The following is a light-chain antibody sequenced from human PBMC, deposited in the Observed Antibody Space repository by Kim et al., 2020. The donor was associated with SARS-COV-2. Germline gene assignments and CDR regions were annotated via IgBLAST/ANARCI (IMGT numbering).Light chain of an antibody. CDR1: SSDVGGYNY. J-gene: IGLJ2*01. CDR2: EVS. Sequence: GQSVTLSCTGTSSDVGGYNYVSWYQQHPGKAPKLMIYEVSKRPSRVPDRFSGSKSGNTASLTVSGLQAEDEADYYCSSYAGSNNLVFGGGTQLTVL. CDR3: SSYAGSNNLV. V-gene: IGLV2-8*01.